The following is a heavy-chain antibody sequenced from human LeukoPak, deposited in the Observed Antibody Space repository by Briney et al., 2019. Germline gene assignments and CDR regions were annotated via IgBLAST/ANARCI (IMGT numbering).Heavy chain of an antibody. CDR1: GYTLTELS. CDR2: FDPEDGET. D-gene: IGHD1-26*01. CDR3: ATFRFIVGATDAFDI. J-gene: IGHJ3*02. V-gene: IGHV1-24*01. Sequence: GASVKVSCKVSGYTLTELSMHWVRQAPGKGLEWMGGFDPEDGETIYAQKFQGRVTMTEDTSTDTAYMELSSLRSEDTAVYYCATFRFIVGATDAFDIRGQGTMVTVSS.